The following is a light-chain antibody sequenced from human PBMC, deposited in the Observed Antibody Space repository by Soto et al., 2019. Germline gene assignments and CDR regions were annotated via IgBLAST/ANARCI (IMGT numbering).Light chain of an antibody. CDR1: QGISNW. J-gene: IGKJ3*01. V-gene: IGKV1-12*01. Sequence: IQMTQSPSSVSASVGDMVTITCRASQGISNWLAWYQQKPGKAPSLLIHAASSLQSGVPSRFSGSGYGTDFTLTISSLQPEDFATYFCQQANSLPVTFGPGTKVDIK. CDR3: QQANSLPVT. CDR2: AAS.